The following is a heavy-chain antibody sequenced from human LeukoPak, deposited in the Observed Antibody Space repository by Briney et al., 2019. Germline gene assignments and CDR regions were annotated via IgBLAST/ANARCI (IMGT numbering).Heavy chain of an antibody. CDR3: AKNAQRGFDYSNSLEY. V-gene: IGHV3-33*06. CDR2: ILSDGSNQ. J-gene: IGHJ4*02. CDR1: GFTFSSYG. D-gene: IGHD4-11*01. Sequence: QTGGSLRLSCAASGFTFSSYGMHWVRQAPGKGLEWVAVILSDGSNQYHADSAKGRFTISRDNSKNTVYLQMNSLRVEDTGVYYCAKNAQRGFDYSNSLEYWGQGILVTVSS.